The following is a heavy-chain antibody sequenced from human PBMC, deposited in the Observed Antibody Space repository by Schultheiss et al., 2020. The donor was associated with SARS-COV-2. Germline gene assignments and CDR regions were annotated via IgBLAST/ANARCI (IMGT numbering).Heavy chain of an antibody. Sequence: GGSLRLSCAASGFTVSNNYMSWVRQAPGKGLEWVSVIYSGGSTYYADSVKGRLTISRDNSKNTLYLQMNSLRAEDTAVYYCARGSGAYYYDSSGYSLLDYWGQGTLVTVSS. V-gene: IGHV3-53*01. CDR2: IYSGGST. J-gene: IGHJ4*02. CDR3: ARGSGAYYYDSSGYSLLDY. CDR1: GFTVSNNY. D-gene: IGHD3-22*01.